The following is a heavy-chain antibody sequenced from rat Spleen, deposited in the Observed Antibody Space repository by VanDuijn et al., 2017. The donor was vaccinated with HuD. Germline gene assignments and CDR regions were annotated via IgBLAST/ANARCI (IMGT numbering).Heavy chain of an antibody. D-gene: IGHD1-7*01. V-gene: IGHV5-20*01. J-gene: IGHJ3*01. CDR1: GFTFSDYY. CDR2: ISYDGGST. CDR3: TSGGMTTRLNWFAY. Sequence: EVQLVESGGGLVQPGRSLKLSCAASGFTFSDYYMAWVRQAPTKGLEWVASISYDGGSTYYRDSVKGRFTISRDNAKSSLYLQMDSLRSEDTAIYYCTSGGMTTRLNWFAYWGQGTLVTVSS.